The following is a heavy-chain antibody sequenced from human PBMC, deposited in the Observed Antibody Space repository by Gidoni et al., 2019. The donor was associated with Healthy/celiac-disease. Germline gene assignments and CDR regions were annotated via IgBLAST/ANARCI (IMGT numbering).Heavy chain of an antibody. D-gene: IGHD6-19*01. V-gene: IGHV3-30*18. CDR3: AKDLDLEIAVAGTLDY. CDR2: ISYDGSNK. CDR1: GFTFSSYG. J-gene: IGHJ4*02. Sequence: QVQLVESGGGVVQPGRSLRLSCAASGFTFSSYGMHWVRQAPGKGLAWVAVISYDGSNKYYADSVKGRFTISRDNSKNTLYLQMNSLRAEDTAVYYCAKDLDLEIAVAGTLDYWGQGTLVTVSS.